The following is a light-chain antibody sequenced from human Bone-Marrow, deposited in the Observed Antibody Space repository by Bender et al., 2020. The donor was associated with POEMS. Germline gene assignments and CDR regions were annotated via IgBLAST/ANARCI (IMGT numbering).Light chain of an antibody. CDR1: ALPKQH. Sequence: SYELTQPPSVSVSPGQTARIPCSGDALPKQHAYWYQQKPGQAPVLVMYKDTERPSGIPERFSGSSSGTTVTLTISGVQAEDEADYYCQAWDSSTHVLFGGGTKLTVL. V-gene: IGLV3-25*03. J-gene: IGLJ2*01. CDR3: QAWDSSTHVL. CDR2: KDT.